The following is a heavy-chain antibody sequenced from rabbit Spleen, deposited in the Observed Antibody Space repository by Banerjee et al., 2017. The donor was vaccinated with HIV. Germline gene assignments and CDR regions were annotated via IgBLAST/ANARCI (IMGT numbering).Heavy chain of an antibody. D-gene: IGHD6-1*01. CDR2: INTATGKA. J-gene: IGHJ6*01. V-gene: IGHV1S45*01. CDR3: ARLPWYGYGYTDYADATQDL. CDR1: GFSFSDRDV. Sequence: QEQLEESGGGLVKPEGSLTLTCKASGFSFSDRDVMCWVRQAPGKGLEWIACINTATGKAVYASWAKGRFTISKTSSTTVTLQMTSLTAADTAIYFCARLPWYGYGYTDYADATQDLWGPGTLVTVS.